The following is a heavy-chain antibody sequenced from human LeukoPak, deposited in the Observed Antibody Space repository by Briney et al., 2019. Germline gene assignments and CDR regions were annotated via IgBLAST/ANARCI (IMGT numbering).Heavy chain of an antibody. Sequence: SVQVSSQASCGTFISYAISWVRPAPGQGLEWMGGIIPIFGTASYTQKFQGRVTITADESTSTDYMELSSLRSEDTAVYYCARAPDLNAFDTWGQGTMVTVPS. D-gene: IGHD1-14*01. CDR2: IIPIFGTA. J-gene: IGHJ3*02. CDR1: CGTFISYA. V-gene: IGHV1-69*13. CDR3: ARAPDLNAFDT.